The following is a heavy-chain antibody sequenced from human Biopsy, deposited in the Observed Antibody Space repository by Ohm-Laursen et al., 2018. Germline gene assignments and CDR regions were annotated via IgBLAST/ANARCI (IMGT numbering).Heavy chain of an antibody. V-gene: IGHV4-61*01. D-gene: IGHD6-19*01. CDR1: GGSVSSGSYY. CDR2: IYYSGST. J-gene: IGHJ4*02. CDR3: ARGMRSSGWPYFDS. Sequence: SETLSLTCTVSGGSVSSGSYYWSWIRQPPGKGLEWIGYIYYSGSTNYNPSLESRVTMSVDMPKNQFSLKLSSVTAADTAIYYCARGMRSSGWPYFDSWGQGTPVTVSS.